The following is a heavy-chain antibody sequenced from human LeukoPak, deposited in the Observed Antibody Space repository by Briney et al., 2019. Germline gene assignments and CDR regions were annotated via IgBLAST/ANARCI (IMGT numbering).Heavy chain of an antibody. Sequence: GASVTVSCKASEYTFASYDIYWVRQAAGQGLEWVGWVNPNSGNTGYAQKFQGRVTMTGNTSITTAYMELSGLTFEDTAVYYCARPGGVWFGELGLGGMAFWGQGTTVTVSS. CDR1: EYTFASYD. V-gene: IGHV1-8*01. D-gene: IGHD3-10*01. CDR2: VNPNSGNT. CDR3: ARPGGVWFGELGLGGMAF. J-gene: IGHJ6*02.